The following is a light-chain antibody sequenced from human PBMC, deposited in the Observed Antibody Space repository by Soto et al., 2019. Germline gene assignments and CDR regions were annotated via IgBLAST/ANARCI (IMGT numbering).Light chain of an antibody. CDR1: SNDVGDYDY. J-gene: IGLJ1*01. CDR3: CSYAGGYTFV. V-gene: IGLV2-11*01. Sequence: QSALTQPRSVSGSPGQSVTISCTGTSNDVGDYDYVSWYQQYPGKAPKLIIYDVNKRPSGVPDRFSGSKSGNTASLTISSLQAEDEADYYCCSYAGGYTFVFGTVTKLTVL. CDR2: DVN.